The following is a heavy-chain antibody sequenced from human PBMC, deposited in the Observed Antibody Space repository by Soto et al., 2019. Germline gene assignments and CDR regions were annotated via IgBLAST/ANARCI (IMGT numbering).Heavy chain of an antibody. J-gene: IGHJ6*02. CDR3: ARDRVFQV. CDR2: IFSGGIT. CDR1: GDSISIGAHY. Sequence: SGTLYLTRAVSGDSISIGAHYWTLIRQHPGRGLEWIGYIFSGGITHYNPSLQSRVVISLDTSNNQFSLMLTSVTAADTAVYYCARDRVFQVWGQGTTVTVSS. V-gene: IGHV4-31*11. D-gene: IGHD3-10*01.